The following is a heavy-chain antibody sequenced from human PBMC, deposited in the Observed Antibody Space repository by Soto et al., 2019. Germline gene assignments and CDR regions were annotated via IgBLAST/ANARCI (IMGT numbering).Heavy chain of an antibody. CDR1: GYTFTGYY. Sequence: GASVKVSCKASGYTFTGYYMHWVRQAPGQGLEWMGWINPNSGGTNYAQKFQGWVTMTRDTSISTAYMELSRLRSDDTAVYYCARELVAAVVARNDIYYYYYGMDVWGQGTTVTVSS. CDR2: INPNSGGT. D-gene: IGHD6-13*01. V-gene: IGHV1-2*04. CDR3: ARELVAAVVARNDIYYYYYGMDV. J-gene: IGHJ6*02.